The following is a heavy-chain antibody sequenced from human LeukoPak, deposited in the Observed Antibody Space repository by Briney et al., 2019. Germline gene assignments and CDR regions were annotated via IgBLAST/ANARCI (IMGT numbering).Heavy chain of an antibody. J-gene: IGHJ1*01. Sequence: GGSLRLSCAASGFTFSTYAMSWVRHAPGKGLEWVSGISVSGGTTNYADSVKGRFTISRENSKNQLHLHMNSLIAEDTAVYYCARRYYGSGRYGFHHWGQGTLVTVSS. CDR2: ISVSGGTT. V-gene: IGHV3-23*01. D-gene: IGHD3-10*01. CDR1: GFTFSTYA. CDR3: ARRYYGSGRYGFHH.